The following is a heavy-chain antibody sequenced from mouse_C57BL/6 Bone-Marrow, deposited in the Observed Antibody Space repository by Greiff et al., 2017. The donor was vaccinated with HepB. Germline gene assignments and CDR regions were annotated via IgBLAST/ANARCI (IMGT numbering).Heavy chain of an antibody. CDR2: FDPSDSYT. V-gene: IGHV1-50*01. CDR3: ARDGYYFYYAMDY. D-gene: IGHD2-3*01. J-gene: IGHJ4*01. Sequence: QVQLQQPGAELVKPGASVKLSCKASGYTFTSYWMQWVKQRPGQGLEWIGEFDPSDSYTNYNQKFKGKATLTVDTSSSTAYMQLSSLTSEDSAVYYCARDGYYFYYAMDYWGQGTSVTVSS. CDR1: GYTFTSYW.